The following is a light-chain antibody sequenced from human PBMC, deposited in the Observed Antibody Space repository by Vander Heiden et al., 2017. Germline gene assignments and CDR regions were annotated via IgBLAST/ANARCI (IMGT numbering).Light chain of an antibody. Sequence: DIVMTQSPDSLAVSLGERATINCKSSQSVLYSSNNKNYLAWYQQKPGQPPKLLIYWASTRESGVPDRFSGSGSGTDFTLTISILQAEDVAVYYCQQYYSTPQTFGQWTKLEIK. CDR1: QSVLYSSNNKNY. CDR2: WAS. J-gene: IGKJ2*01. V-gene: IGKV4-1*01. CDR3: QQYYSTPQT.